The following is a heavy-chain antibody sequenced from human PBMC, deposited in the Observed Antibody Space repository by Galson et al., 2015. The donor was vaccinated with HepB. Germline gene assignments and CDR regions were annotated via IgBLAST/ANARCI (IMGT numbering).Heavy chain of an antibody. CDR2: ISGGGDTT. J-gene: IGHJ4*02. V-gene: IGHV3-23*01. D-gene: IGHD3-16*01. CDR3: AKDRFGELPDQFDS. Sequence: SLRLSCAASGFTFSSYAMHWVRQAPGKGLEWVSGISGGGDTTYYADSVKGRFIISRDNSKNTLYLQINSLRADGTALYYCAKDRFGELPDQFDSWGQGTLVTVSS. CDR1: GFTFSSYA.